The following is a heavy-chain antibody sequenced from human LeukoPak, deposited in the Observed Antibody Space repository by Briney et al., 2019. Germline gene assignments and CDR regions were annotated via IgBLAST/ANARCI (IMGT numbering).Heavy chain of an antibody. Sequence: GGSLRLSCAASGITFNSYGMHWVRQAPDKGLEWVAFIRYDGSNEYYVDSVKGRFTISRDNSENTLYLQMNSLRSEDTAVYYCCGDFDYWGQGTLVTVSS. CDR2: IRYDGSNE. CDR1: GITFNSYG. V-gene: IGHV3-30*02. D-gene: IGHD2-21*01. CDR3: CGDFDY. J-gene: IGHJ4*02.